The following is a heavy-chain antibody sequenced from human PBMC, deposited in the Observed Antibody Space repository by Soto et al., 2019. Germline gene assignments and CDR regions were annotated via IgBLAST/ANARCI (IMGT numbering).Heavy chain of an antibody. J-gene: IGHJ4*02. Sequence: QEQLVQSGAEVKKPGSSVKVSCKASGGTFSSFTINWVRQAPGQGLEWMGGIIPVFGTPNYAQKFQGRVTITADESTSTAYMELSSLRSEDTAVYYCARDPDNDSSGYLHEYWGQGTLVTVSS. V-gene: IGHV1-69*01. D-gene: IGHD3-22*01. CDR3: ARDPDNDSSGYLHEY. CDR1: GGTFSSFT. CDR2: IIPVFGTP.